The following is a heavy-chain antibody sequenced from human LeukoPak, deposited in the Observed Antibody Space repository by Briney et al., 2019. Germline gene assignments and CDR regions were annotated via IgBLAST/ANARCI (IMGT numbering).Heavy chain of an antibody. CDR1: RFTFSDYY. D-gene: IGHD1-26*01. V-gene: IGHV3-11*01. CDR2: ISDTGSST. CDR3: AKVAGATSD. J-gene: IGHJ4*02. Sequence: PGGSLRLSCAASRFTFSDYYMSWIRQAPGKGLEWISHISDTGSSTYYADSVKGRFTISRDNMKNSLYLQMNSLRAEDTAVYYCAKVAGATSDWGQGTLVTVSS.